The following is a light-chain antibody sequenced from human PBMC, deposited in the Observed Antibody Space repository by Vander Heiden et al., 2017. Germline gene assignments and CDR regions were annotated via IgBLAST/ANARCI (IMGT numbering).Light chain of an antibody. CDR2: EVT. J-gene: IGLJ1*01. Sequence: QSALTQHPSEAGSPGQSVTISCTGTSSDVGADNCVAWYQHHPGKVPKDIIYEVTKRPSGVPDRFSGSKSGNTASLTISGLQAEDEADYYCSSNAVNHYVFGTGTKVTVL. V-gene: IGLV2-8*01. CDR1: SSDVGADNC. CDR3: SSNAVNHYV.